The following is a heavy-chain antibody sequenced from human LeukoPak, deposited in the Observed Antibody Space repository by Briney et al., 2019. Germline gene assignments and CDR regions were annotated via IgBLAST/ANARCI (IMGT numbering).Heavy chain of an antibody. Sequence: SETLSLTCTVFGGSISSYYWSWIRQPPGKGLEWIGYIYYSGSTNYNPSLKSRVTISVDTSKNQFSLKLSSVTAADTAVYYCARLRYYYYYYGMDVWGQGTTVTVSS. CDR2: IYYSGST. CDR3: ARLRYYYYYYGMDV. V-gene: IGHV4-59*08. CDR1: GGSISSYY. J-gene: IGHJ6*02.